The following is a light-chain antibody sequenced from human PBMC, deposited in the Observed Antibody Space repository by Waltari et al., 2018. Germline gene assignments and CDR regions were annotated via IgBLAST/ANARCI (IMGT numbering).Light chain of an antibody. CDR1: DSNIGAGYD. CDR2: GST. CDR3: QSYDTSLRVV. J-gene: IGLJ3*02. V-gene: IGLV1-40*01. Sequence: QSVLTQPPSVSGAPGQRVTISCTGRDSNIGAGYDVPCYPQLPRAAPKLLIRGSTSRPLGVPDRLFGSTSGTSASLAITGLQAEDEADYYCQSYDTSLRVVFGGGTKLTVL.